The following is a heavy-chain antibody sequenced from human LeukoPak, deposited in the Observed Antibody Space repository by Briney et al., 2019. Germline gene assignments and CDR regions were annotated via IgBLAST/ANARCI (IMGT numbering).Heavy chain of an antibody. CDR3: ARSAPNRLYYYDSNGYSLTPDAFDI. CDR1: GGSISSSSYF. V-gene: IGHV4-39*07. CDR2: IYYSGST. J-gene: IGHJ3*02. D-gene: IGHD3-22*01. Sequence: SETLSLTCTVSGGSISSSSYFWGWIRQPPGKGLEWIGSIYYSGSTYYNPSLKSRVTISVDTSKNQFSLKLSSVTAADTAVYYCARSAPNRLYYYDSNGYSLTPDAFDIWGQGTMVTVSS.